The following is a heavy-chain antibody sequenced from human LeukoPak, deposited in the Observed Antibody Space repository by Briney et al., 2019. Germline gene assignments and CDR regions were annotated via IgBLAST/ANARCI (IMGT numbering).Heavy chain of an antibody. Sequence: SETLSLTCAVYGGSFSGYYWSWIRQPPGKGLEWIGEINHSGSTNYNPSLKSRVTTSVDTSKNQFSLKLSSVTAADTAVYYCARGGYYDKEAFDIWGQGTMVTVSS. CDR3: ARGGYYDKEAFDI. V-gene: IGHV4-34*01. CDR2: INHSGST. CDR1: GGSFSGYY. D-gene: IGHD3-22*01. J-gene: IGHJ3*02.